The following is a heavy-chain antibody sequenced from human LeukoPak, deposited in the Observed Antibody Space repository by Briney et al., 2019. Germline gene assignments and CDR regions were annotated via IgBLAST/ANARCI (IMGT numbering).Heavy chain of an antibody. D-gene: IGHD2-8*01. CDR2: IYYSGST. V-gene: IGHV4-39*01. Sequence: SETLSLTCTVSGGSISSSSYYWGWIRQPPGKGLEWIGSIYYSGSTYYNPSLKSRVTISVDTSKNQFSLKLSSVTAADTAVYYCARPHCTNCVSGAFDIWGQGTMVTVSS. CDR3: ARPHCTNCVSGAFDI. CDR1: GGSISSSSYY. J-gene: IGHJ3*02.